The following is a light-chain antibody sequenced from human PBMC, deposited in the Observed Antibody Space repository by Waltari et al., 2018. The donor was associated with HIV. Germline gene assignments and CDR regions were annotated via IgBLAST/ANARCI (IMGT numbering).Light chain of an antibody. CDR2: EVS. CDR3: SSYTSSSTLYV. V-gene: IGLV2-14*01. Sequence: QSALTQPASVSGSPGQSITISCTGTSSDVGGYNYVSWYQQHPGKAPKLMISEVSNRPAGVTTRFSGSKSGNTASLTISGLQVEYDADYYCSSYTSSSTLYVFGTGTKVTVL. CDR1: SSDVGGYNY. J-gene: IGLJ1*01.